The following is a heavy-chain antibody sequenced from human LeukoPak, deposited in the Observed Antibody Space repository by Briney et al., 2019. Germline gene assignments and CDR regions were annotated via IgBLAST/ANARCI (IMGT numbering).Heavy chain of an antibody. CDR2: IISTCSTT. J-gene: IGHJ4*02. Sequence: GGSLRLSCAASGFTFSSYSMNWVRQAPGKGLEWISYIISTCSTTYYADSVKGRFTISRDNANNSLSLQMSSLRAEDTAVYYCATGFWGYCSRNSCPLDNWGQGTLVTVAS. CDR1: GFTFSSYS. V-gene: IGHV3-48*01. CDR3: ATGFWGYCSRNSCPLDN. D-gene: IGHD2-2*01.